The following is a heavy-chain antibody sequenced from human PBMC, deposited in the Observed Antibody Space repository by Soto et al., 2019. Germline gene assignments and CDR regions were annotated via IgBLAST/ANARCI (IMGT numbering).Heavy chain of an antibody. CDR3: AKDCEAETQWLVHGRFALELGNWFDP. CDR1: GFTFSSYA. V-gene: IGHV3-23*01. J-gene: IGHJ5*02. D-gene: IGHD6-19*01. CDR2: ISGSGGST. Sequence: GGSLRLSCAASGFTFSSYAMSWVRQAPGKGLEWVSAISGSGGSTYYADSVKGRFTISRDNSKNTLYLQMNSLRAEDTAVYYCAKDCEAETQWLVHGRFALELGNWFDPWGQGTLVTVSS.